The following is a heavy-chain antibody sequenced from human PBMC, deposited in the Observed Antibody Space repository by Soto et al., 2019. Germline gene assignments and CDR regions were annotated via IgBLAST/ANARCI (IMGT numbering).Heavy chain of an antibody. CDR1: GGTFSSYA. J-gene: IGHJ6*02. Sequence: ASVKVSCKASGGTFSSYAMSWVRQAPGQGLEWMGGIIPIFGTANYAQRFQGRVTITADESTSTAYMELSSLRSEDTAVYYCARDFQMATITDYGMDVWGQGTTVTVSS. CDR2: IIPIFGTA. CDR3: ARDFQMATITDYGMDV. D-gene: IGHD5-12*01. V-gene: IGHV1-69*13.